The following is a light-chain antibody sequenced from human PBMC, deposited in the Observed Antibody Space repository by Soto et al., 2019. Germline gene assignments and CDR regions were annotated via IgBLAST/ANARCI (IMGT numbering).Light chain of an antibody. CDR2: EVS. V-gene: IGLV2-14*01. J-gene: IGLJ1*01. CDR1: SSDVGGYNY. Sequence: ALTQPASVSWSPGQSITISCTGTSSDVGGYNYVSWYQQHPGKAPKLMIYEVSNRPSGVSNRFSGPKSGNTASLTISGLQAEDEADYYCSSYTSSSTRVFGTGTKVTVL. CDR3: SSYTSSSTRV.